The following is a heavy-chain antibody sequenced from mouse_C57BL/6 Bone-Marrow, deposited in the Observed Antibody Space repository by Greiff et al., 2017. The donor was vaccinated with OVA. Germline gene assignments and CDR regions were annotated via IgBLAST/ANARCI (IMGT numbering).Heavy chain of an antibody. CDR2: IDPEDGDT. CDR1: GFNIKDYY. CDR3: TLINSHV. J-gene: IGHJ1*03. Sequence: EVQLQQSGAELVRPGASVKLSCTASGFNIKDYYLHWVKQRPEQGLEWIGRIDPEDGDTAYAPKFQGKATMTADQSSNTAYLQLSSLTSEDTAVYYCTLINSHVWGTGTTGTVSS. V-gene: IGHV14-1*01. D-gene: IGHD4-1*02.